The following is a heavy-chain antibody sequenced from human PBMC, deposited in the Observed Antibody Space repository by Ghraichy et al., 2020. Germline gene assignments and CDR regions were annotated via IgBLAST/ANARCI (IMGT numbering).Heavy chain of an antibody. J-gene: IGHJ5*02. D-gene: IGHD1-26*01. V-gene: IGHV3-74*01. CDR3: ARVGTVWELLPP. CDR2: INSDGSNT. Sequence: GGSLRLSCAASGFAFSNFWMHWVRQAPGKGLVWVSRINSDGSNTSYADSVKGRFTISRDNAKNTLYLQMNSLRAEDTAVYYCARVGTVWELLPPWGQGTLVTVSS. CDR1: GFAFSNFW.